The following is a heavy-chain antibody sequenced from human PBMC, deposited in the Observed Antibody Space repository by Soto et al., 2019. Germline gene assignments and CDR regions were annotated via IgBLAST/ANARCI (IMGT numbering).Heavy chain of an antibody. Sequence: QVQLQESGPGLVKPSETLSLTCTVSGGSISSYYWSWIRQPPGKGLEWIGYIYYSGSTNYDPSLKSRVTISVDTSKNQVSLNPSSVTAADTAVYYCARRYGSVFDIWGQGTMVTVSS. V-gene: IGHV4-59*08. CDR2: IYYSGST. CDR1: GGSISSYY. J-gene: IGHJ3*02. D-gene: IGHD3-10*01. CDR3: ARRYGSVFDI.